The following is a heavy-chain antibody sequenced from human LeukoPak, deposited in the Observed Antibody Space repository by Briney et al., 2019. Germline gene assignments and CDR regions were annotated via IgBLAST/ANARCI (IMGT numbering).Heavy chain of an antibody. Sequence: PGGSLRLSCAASGFTVSSNYMNWVRQAPGKGLEWVSGIYVDGSTYYADSVKGRFTISRDNSRNTLYLQMNSLRAEDTAVYYCARETAAAAGTPDFWGQGTLVTVSS. V-gene: IGHV3-53*01. J-gene: IGHJ4*02. CDR1: GFTVSSNY. CDR3: ARETAAAAGTPDF. D-gene: IGHD6-13*01. CDR2: IYVDGST.